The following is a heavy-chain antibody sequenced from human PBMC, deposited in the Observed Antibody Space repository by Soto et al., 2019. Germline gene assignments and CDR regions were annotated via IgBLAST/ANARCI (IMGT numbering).Heavy chain of an antibody. Sequence: EVQLLESGGGLVQPGGSLRLACAASGFTFNTDAMTWVRQAPGRGLEWVSAISGSGDSTFYADSLKGRFTISRDNSKDTLFLRMNSLRADDTAVYYCAKGSSASARESPGSWGQGTLVTVSS. CDR1: GFTFNTDA. V-gene: IGHV3-23*01. J-gene: IGHJ5*02. D-gene: IGHD3-10*01. CDR2: ISGSGDST. CDR3: AKGSSASARESPGS.